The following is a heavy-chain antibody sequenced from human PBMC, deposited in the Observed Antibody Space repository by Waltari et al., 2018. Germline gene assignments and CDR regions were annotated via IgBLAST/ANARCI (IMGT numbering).Heavy chain of an antibody. J-gene: IGHJ6*02. CDR3: ARDYCDRANCHGMDV. Sequence: QVQLVESGGGVVQPGGSLRLSCAASEFTFSSYAMPWVRQAPGKGLEWVAVISYNGRNIYYVDSVKGRFTISRDNSKKTLYMQMNSLTVEDTAVYYCARDYCDRANCHGMDVWGQGTTVTV. V-gene: IGHV3-30*04. D-gene: IGHD3-22*01. CDR1: EFTFSSYA. CDR2: ISYNGRNI.